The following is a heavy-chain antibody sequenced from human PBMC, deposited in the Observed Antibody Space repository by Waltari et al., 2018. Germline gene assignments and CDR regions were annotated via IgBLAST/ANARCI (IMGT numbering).Heavy chain of an antibody. D-gene: IGHD6-6*01. V-gene: IGHV1-69*05. CDR2: IIPIFGTA. J-gene: IGHJ4*02. Sequence: QVQLVQSGAEVKKPGSSVKVSCKASGGTFSSYAISWVGQAPGQGLEWMGGIIPIFGTANYAQKFQGRVTMTTDTSTSTAYMELRSLRSDDTAVYYCARTAIEQLVESLDYWGQGTLVTVSS. CDR3: ARTAIEQLVESLDY. CDR1: GGTFSSYA.